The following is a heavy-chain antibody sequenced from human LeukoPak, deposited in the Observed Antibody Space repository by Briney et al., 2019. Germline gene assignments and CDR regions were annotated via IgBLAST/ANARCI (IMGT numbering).Heavy chain of an antibody. CDR3: ARDRGAYYYDTGY. V-gene: IGHV3-66*01. CDR1: GFTVSSNY. D-gene: IGHD3-22*01. Sequence: PGGSLRLSCAVSGFTVSSNYMNWVRQAPGKGLEWVSVIYSDGSTYYADSVKGRFTISRDNSKTTLYLQMNSLRAEDTAVYYCARDRGAYYYDTGYWGQGTLVTVSS. J-gene: IGHJ4*02. CDR2: IYSDGST.